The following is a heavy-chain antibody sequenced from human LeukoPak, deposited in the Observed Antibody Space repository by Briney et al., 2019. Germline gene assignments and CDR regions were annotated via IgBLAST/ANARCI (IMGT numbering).Heavy chain of an antibody. J-gene: IGHJ4*02. CDR3: ARADFWSGYYDY. Sequence: ASVKVSCKASGYTFTSYGISWVRQAPGQGLEWMGWISAYNGNTNYAQKLQGRVTMTTDTSTSTAYVELRSLRSDDTAVYYCARADFWSGYYDYWGQGTLVTVSS. CDR2: ISAYNGNT. D-gene: IGHD3-3*01. CDR1: GYTFTSYG. V-gene: IGHV1-18*01.